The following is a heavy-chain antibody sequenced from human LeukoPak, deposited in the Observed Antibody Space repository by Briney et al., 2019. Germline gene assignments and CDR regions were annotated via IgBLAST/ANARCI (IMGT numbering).Heavy chain of an antibody. V-gene: IGHV3-21*01. CDR3: ARGTANFDAFDI. J-gene: IGHJ3*02. Sequence: GGSLRLSCAASGFTFSSYEMHWVRQAPGKGLEWVSSISSSSSYIYYADSVKGRFTISRDNAKNSLYLQMNSLRAEDTAVYYCARGTANFDAFDIWGQGTMVTVSS. CDR2: ISSSSSYI. CDR1: GFTFSSYE.